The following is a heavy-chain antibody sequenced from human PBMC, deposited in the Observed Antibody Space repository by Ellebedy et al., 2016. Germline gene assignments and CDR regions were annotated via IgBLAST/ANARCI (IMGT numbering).Heavy chain of an antibody. CDR2: INPSGGST. D-gene: IGHD3-10*02. J-gene: IGHJ4*02. CDR3: ANVPAGCDGYLDY. V-gene: IGHV1-46*01. Sequence: ASVKVSCXASGYMFTNYYIHWVRQAPGQGLEWMGMINPSGGSTDYAQKFQGRVTMTRDMSTRTVYMDLSSLRSEDTALYFCANVPAGCDGYLDYWGQGTLVTVSS. CDR1: GYMFTNYY.